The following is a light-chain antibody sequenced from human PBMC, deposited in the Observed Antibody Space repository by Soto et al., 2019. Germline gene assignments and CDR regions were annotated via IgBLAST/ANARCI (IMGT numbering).Light chain of an antibody. CDR1: QSVNSNY. J-gene: IGKJ1*01. CDR3: PQYYNSPRT. CDR2: GAS. V-gene: IGKV3-20*01. Sequence: EIVLTQSPGTLSLSPGERATLSCRASQSVNSNYLAWYQQKPGQGPRLLMYGASSRATGIPDRFSGSGSGTDFTLTISRLEPEDFAVYYCPQYYNSPRTFGQGTKVEIK.